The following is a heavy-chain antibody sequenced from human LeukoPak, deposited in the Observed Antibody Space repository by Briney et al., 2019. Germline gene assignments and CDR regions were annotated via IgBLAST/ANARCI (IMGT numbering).Heavy chain of an antibody. CDR1: GFSVSRNY. J-gene: IGHJ5*02. Sequence: GGSLRLSCAASGFSVSRNYMTWVRQAPGKGLEWVANIKQDGSEKYYVDSVKGRFTISRDNAKNSLYLQMNSLRAEDTAVYYCARDRAEGWFDPWGQGTLVTVSS. CDR3: ARDRAEGWFDP. V-gene: IGHV3-7*01. CDR2: IKQDGSEK.